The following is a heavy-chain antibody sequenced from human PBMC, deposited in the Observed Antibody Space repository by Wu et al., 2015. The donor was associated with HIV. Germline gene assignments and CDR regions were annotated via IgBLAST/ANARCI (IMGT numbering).Heavy chain of an antibody. V-gene: IGHV1-18*01. J-gene: IGHJ6*02. CDR2: ISAYNGKT. D-gene: IGHD2-21*02. CDR3: ARWAVAVTAHNYGMDV. CDR1: GYIFTSYG. Sequence: QVQLVQSGAEVQKSGASVKVSCKASGYIFTSYGISWVRQAPGQGLEWMGWISAYNGKTNYAQKLQGRVTMTTDKSTSTAYMELRSLRSDDTAVYYCARWAVAVTAHNYGMDVWGQGTTVTVSS.